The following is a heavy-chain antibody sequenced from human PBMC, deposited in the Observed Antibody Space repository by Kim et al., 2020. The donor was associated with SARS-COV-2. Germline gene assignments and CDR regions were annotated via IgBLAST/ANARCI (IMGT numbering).Heavy chain of an antibody. CDR2: T. CDR3: AREGRYGMDV. V-gene: IGHV1-18*01. Sequence: TNYAQKLQGRVTMTTDTSTSTAYMELRSLRSDDTAVYYCAREGRYGMDVWGQGTTVTVSS. J-gene: IGHJ6*02.